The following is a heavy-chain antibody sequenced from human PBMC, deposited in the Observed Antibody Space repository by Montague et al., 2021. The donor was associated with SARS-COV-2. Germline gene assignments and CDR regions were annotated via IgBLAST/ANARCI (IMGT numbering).Heavy chain of an antibody. D-gene: IGHD3-3*01. CDR2: FDPEDGET. CDR1: GYTLTELS. Sequence: SVKVSCEVSGYTLTELSMHWVRQAPGKGLEWMGGFDPEDGETIYAQKFQGRVTMTEDTSTDTAYMELSSLRSEDTAVYYCVSGSAIFGVVIMSRGNGGYYFDYWGQGTLVTVSS. J-gene: IGHJ4*02. V-gene: IGHV1-24*01. CDR3: VSGSAIFGVVIMSRGNGGYYFDY.